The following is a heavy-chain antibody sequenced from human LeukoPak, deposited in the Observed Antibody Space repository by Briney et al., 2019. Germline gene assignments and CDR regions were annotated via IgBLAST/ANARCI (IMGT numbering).Heavy chain of an antibody. CDR2: ISSSSSYI. CDR1: GFTFSSYS. D-gene: IGHD1-1*01. CDR3: ARDLWRQPASFDY. Sequence: GSLRLSCAASGFTFSSYSMNWVRQAPGKGLEWVSSISSSSSYIYYADSVKGRFTISRDNAKNSLYLQMNSLRAEDTAVYYCARDLWRQPASFDYWGQGTLVTVSS. J-gene: IGHJ4*02. V-gene: IGHV3-21*01.